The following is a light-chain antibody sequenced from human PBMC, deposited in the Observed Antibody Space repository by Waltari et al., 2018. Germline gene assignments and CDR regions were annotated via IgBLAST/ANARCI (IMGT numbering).Light chain of an antibody. CDR2: GAS. CDR3: QQYSSSPRT. CDR1: QSVSSNY. V-gene: IGKV3-20*01. J-gene: IGKJ1*01. Sequence: IVLPQSPVTLSLSPGAGATFPCRASQSVSSNYLAWYQQKPGQAPRLLIYGASFRATGIPDRFSGSGSGTDFSLIISRLEPEDFVVYYCQQYSSSPRTFGQGTKVEIK.